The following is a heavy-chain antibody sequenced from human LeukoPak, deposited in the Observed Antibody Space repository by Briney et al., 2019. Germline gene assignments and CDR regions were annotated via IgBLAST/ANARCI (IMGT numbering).Heavy chain of an antibody. CDR1: GFTFNSYW. CDR3: ARAPFYDILTGYFFDY. CDR2: IKQHGSEK. Sequence: GGSLRLSCAASGFTFNSYWMSWVRQAPGKGLEWVANIKQHGSEKYYVDSVKGRFTISRDNAKNSLYLQMNSLRAEDTAVYYCARAPFYDILTGYFFDYWGQETLVTVSS. V-gene: IGHV3-7*01. D-gene: IGHD3-9*01. J-gene: IGHJ4*02.